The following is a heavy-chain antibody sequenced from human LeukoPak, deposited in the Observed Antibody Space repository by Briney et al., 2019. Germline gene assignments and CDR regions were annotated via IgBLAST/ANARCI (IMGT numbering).Heavy chain of an antibody. CDR3: AGHHGYCSSTSYYDYFDY. J-gene: IGHJ4*02. D-gene: IGHD2-2*03. Sequence: ASVKVSCKASGGTFSSYAISWVRQAPGQGLEWMGGIIPIFGTANYAQKFQGRVTITTDESTSTAYMELSSLRSEDTAVYYCAGHHGYCSSTSYYDYFDYWGQGTLVTVSS. CDR1: GGTFSSYA. V-gene: IGHV1-69*05. CDR2: IIPIFGTA.